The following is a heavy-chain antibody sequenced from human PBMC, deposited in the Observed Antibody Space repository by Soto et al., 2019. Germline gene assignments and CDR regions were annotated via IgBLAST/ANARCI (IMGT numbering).Heavy chain of an antibody. Sequence: QVHLQQWGAGLLKPSETLSLTCAVYGGSISGYYWSWIRQLPGKGLEWIGEINHSGSTNYNPSLKSRVSISVATVKYQFSLKLSSVTAADTAVYYCARTYYYDSSGLDTFFDPWGQGTLVTVS. D-gene: IGHD3-22*01. CDR3: ARTYYYDSSGLDTFFDP. CDR1: GGSISGYY. V-gene: IGHV4-34*01. CDR2: INHSGST. J-gene: IGHJ5*02.